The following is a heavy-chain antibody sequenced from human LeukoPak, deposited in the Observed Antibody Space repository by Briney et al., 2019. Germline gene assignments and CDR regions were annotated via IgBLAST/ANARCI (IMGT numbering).Heavy chain of an antibody. D-gene: IGHD2-15*01. J-gene: IGHJ4*02. CDR1: GFTFSSYG. CDR3: ARDRVAYCSGGSCSQSRGYSYGYPHWPFDY. Sequence: GGSLRLSCAASGFTFSSYGMHWVRQAPGKGLEWVAVISYDGSNKYYADSVKGRFTISRDNSKNTLYLQMNSLRAEDTAVYYCARDRVAYCSGGSCSQSRGYSYGYPHWPFDYWGQGTLVTVSS. CDR2: ISYDGSNK. V-gene: IGHV3-30*03.